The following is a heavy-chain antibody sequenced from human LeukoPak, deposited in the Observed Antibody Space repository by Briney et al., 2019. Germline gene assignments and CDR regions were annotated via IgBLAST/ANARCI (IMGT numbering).Heavy chain of an antibody. Sequence: AAVKVSCKASGYTFTSYGNSWERQAPGQGLELVGWISAYNSNTNYAQKLQGRVTMTTDTSTSTAYMELRSLRSDDTAVYYCARARFDGSSWYVDYWGQGTLVTVSS. V-gene: IGHV1-18*01. CDR3: ARARFDGSSWYVDY. CDR1: GYTFTSYG. J-gene: IGHJ4*02. D-gene: IGHD6-13*01. CDR2: ISAYNSNT.